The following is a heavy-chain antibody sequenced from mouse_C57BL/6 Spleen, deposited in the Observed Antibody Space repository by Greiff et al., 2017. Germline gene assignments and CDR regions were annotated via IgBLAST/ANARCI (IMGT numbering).Heavy chain of an antibody. V-gene: IGHV1-18*01. J-gene: IGHJ2*01. D-gene: IGHD4-1*01. CDR3: ARVRWDVGYFDY. CDR2: INPNNGGT. CDR1: GYTFTDYN. Sequence: VQLQQSGPELVKPGASVKIPCTASGYTFTDYNMDWVKQSHGKSLEWIGDINPNNGGTIYNQKFKGKATLTVDKSSSTAYMELRSLTSEDTAVYYCARVRWDVGYFDYWGQGTTLTVSS.